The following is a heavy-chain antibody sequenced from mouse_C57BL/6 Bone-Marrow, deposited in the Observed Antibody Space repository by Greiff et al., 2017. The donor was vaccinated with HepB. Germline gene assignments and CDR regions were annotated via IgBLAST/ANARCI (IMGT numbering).Heavy chain of an antibody. J-gene: IGHJ4*01. Sequence: QVQLQQSGAELVRPGASVTLSCKASGYTFTDYEMHWVKQTPVHGLEWIGAIDPETGGTAYNQKFKGKAILTADKSSSAAYMELRSLTSEDSAVYYCTRLPLYSNYAMDYWGQGTSVTVSS. CDR2: IDPETGGT. V-gene: IGHV1-15*01. CDR3: TRLPLYSNYAMDY. CDR1: GYTFTDYE. D-gene: IGHD2-12*01.